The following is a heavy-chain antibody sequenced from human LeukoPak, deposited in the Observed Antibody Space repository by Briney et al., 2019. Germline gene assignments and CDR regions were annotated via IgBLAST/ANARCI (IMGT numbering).Heavy chain of an antibody. D-gene: IGHD6-19*01. CDR2: IYTSGST. CDR1: GGSISSGSYY. Sequence: SETLSLTCTVSGGSISSGSYYWSWIRQPAGKGLEWVGRIYTSGSTNYNPSLKSRVTISVDTSKNQFSLKLSSVTAADTAVYYCARVAAVAGTGNWFDPWGQGTLVTVSS. V-gene: IGHV4-61*02. J-gene: IGHJ5*02. CDR3: ARVAAVAGTGNWFDP.